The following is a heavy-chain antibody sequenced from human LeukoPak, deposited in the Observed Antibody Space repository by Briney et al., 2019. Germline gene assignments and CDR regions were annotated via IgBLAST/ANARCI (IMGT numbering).Heavy chain of an antibody. J-gene: IGHJ4*02. CDR3: ARAPETRLDY. V-gene: IGHV3-7*04. Sequence: QPGGSLRLSCIASGFTFGHYFMTWVRQSPGRGLEWVAHINLDGSLRWYVDSVKGRFTISRDNAKNSVYLQMDSLRDEDMAVYYCARAPETRLDYWGQGTLVTVSS. CDR1: GFTFGHYF. CDR2: INLDGSLR.